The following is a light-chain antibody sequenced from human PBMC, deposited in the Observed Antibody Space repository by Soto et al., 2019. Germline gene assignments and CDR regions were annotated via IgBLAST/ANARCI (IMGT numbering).Light chain of an antibody. V-gene: IGLV2-14*03. J-gene: IGLJ2*01. CDR2: EVS. Sequence: QSVLTQPASVSGSPGQSITISCTGTSSDVGGYNYVSWFQQHPGKAPKLKIYEVSSRPSGVSNRFSGSKSGNTASLTISGLQAEDEAYYYCSSYTTSTSFILFGGGTKLTVL. CDR1: SSDVGGYNY. CDR3: SSYTTSTSFIL.